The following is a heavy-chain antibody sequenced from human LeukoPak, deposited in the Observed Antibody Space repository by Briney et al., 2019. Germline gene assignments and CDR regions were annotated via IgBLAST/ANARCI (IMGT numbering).Heavy chain of an antibody. V-gene: IGHV4-39*01. J-gene: IGHJ4*02. Sequence: SETLSLTCTVSGDSTTSHTYYWGWIRQPPGKGLESLGSSYYTGSTYYNPSLESRVTISLDTSKNQFSLKLSSVTVADTAIYYCARHLYSSTRNPTFDYWGQGTRVTVSS. CDR2: SYYTGST. D-gene: IGHD5-18*01. CDR3: ARHLYSSTRNPTFDY. CDR1: GDSTTSHTYY.